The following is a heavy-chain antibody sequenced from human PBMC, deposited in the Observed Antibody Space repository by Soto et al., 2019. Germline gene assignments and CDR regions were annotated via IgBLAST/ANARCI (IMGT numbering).Heavy chain of an antibody. CDR3: ISHSPEDMIRT. Sequence: LRLSCAASGFTFSGSSVHWVRQASGKGLEWVGRIRNKANSYATAYAASVRGRFTISRDDSKNTAFLQMNSLNTEDTAVYYCISHSPEDMIRTWGQGTLVTVSS. J-gene: IGHJ4*02. CDR1: GFTFSGSS. CDR2: IRNKANSYAT. D-gene: IGHD2-15*01. V-gene: IGHV3-73*01.